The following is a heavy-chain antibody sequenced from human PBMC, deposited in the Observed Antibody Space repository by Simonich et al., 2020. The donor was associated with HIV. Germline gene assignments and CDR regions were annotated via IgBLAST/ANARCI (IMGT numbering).Heavy chain of an antibody. J-gene: IGHJ4*02. V-gene: IGHV4-34*01. CDR3: ARYYGGNTEVDY. D-gene: IGHD3-10*01. Sequence: QVQLQQWGAGLLKPSETLSLTCAVYGGSLSGYFWSWIRQPPGKGLEWIGEINHSGSTNYNPSLKSRVTISVDTSKNQFSLKLSSVTAADTAVYYCARYYGGNTEVDYWGQGTLVTVSS. CDR1: GGSLSGYF. CDR2: INHSGST.